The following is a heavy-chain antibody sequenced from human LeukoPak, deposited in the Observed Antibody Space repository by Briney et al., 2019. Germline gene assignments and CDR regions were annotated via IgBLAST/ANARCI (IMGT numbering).Heavy chain of an antibody. J-gene: IGHJ4*02. Sequence: GGSLRLSCAASGFTFSDHYIDWVRQAPGKGLEWVGRIRNKANSYTTDYAASVKGRFSISRDDSENSVYLQMNNLKTEDTAVFYCTSGFCTAARCYSSGGDYWGRGALVTVSS. D-gene: IGHD2-15*01. V-gene: IGHV3-72*01. CDR2: IRNKANSYTT. CDR3: TSGFCTAARCYSSGGDY. CDR1: GFTFSDHY.